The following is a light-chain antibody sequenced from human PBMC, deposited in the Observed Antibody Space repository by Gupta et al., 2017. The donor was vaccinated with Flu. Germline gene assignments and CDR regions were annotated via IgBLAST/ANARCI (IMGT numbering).Light chain of an antibody. V-gene: IGLV2-8*01. J-gene: IGLJ1*01. CDR2: EVS. CDR3: SSYAGSNNLGV. CDR1: RSDVGGYNY. Sequence: QSALTQPPSASGYPGQSVTVSCTGTRSDVGGYNYVSWYQQHPGKAPKLMIYEVSKRPSGVPDRFSGSKSGNTASLTVSGLQAEDEADYYCSSYAGSNNLGVFGTGTKVTVL.